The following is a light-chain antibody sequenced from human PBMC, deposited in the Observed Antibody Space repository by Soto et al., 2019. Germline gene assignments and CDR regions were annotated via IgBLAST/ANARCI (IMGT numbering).Light chain of an antibody. J-gene: IGLJ1*01. CDR3: GSWDSSLSAYV. V-gene: IGLV1-51*01. CDR1: SSNIGGNS. CDR2: HDN. Sequence: QSVLTQPPSVSAAPGQKVTISCSGSSSNIGGNSVSWYQQLPGTAPKLLIYHDNKRPSGIPDRFSGSKSGTSATLGITGFQTGDEADDYCGSWDSSLSAYVFGTGTKVTVL.